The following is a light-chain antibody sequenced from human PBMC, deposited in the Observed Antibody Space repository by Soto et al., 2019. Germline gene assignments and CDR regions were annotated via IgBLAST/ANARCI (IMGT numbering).Light chain of an antibody. J-gene: IGKJ1*01. CDR1: QSISSY. CDR3: QQSYSTPPRT. V-gene: IGKV1-39*01. Sequence: DIQMTQSPSSLSASVGDRVTITCRASQSISSYLNWYQQKPGKAPKLLIYAASSLQSGVPSRFRGSGSGTDFTLTISSLQPEAFATYYCQQSYSTPPRTFGQGTKVEIK. CDR2: AAS.